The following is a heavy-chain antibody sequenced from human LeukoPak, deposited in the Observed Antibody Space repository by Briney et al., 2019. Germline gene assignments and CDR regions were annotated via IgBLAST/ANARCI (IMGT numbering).Heavy chain of an antibody. V-gene: IGHV4-38-2*02. Sequence: KASETLSLTCTVPGYSISSGYYWGWIRQPPGEGLEWIGSIYHSGSTYYNPSLKSRVTISVDTSKNQFSLKLSSVTAADTAVYYCARAGRGYSYGEGGGFDYWGQGTLVTVSS. CDR1: GYSISSGYY. CDR2: IYHSGST. D-gene: IGHD5-18*01. J-gene: IGHJ4*02. CDR3: ARAGRGYSYGEGGGFDY.